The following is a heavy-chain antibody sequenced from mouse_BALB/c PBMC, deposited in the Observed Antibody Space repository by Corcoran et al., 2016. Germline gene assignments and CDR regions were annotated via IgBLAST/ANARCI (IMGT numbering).Heavy chain of an antibody. CDR1: GYTFTDDA. CDR3: ARGYGNYYFDY. CDR2: IYPGSGNT. D-gene: IGHD2-10*02. V-gene: IGHV1-84*02. J-gene: IGHJ2*01. Sequence: QIQLQQSGPELVKPGASVKISCKASGYTFTDDAINWVKQKPGQGLEWIGWIYPGSGNTKYNEKFKGKATLTVDTSSSTAYMQLSSLTSEDTAVYFCARGYGNYYFDYWGQGTTLTVSS.